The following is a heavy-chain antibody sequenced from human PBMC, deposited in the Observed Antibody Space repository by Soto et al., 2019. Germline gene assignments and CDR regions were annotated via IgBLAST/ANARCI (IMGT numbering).Heavy chain of an antibody. Sequence: EVQVVESGGGLVKPGGSVRLSCAVSGLPFTGAWMSWVRQAPGMGLEWVGRIKDRNAGGTADYAEAVKGRFIISRDDSQNMMYLQMNSLKTEDTALYYCTTVTHVHVGGQGTTVIVSS. CDR3: TTVTHVHV. CDR2: IKDRNAGGTA. J-gene: IGHJ6*02. CDR1: GLPFTGAW. V-gene: IGHV3-15*01. D-gene: IGHD2-21*01.